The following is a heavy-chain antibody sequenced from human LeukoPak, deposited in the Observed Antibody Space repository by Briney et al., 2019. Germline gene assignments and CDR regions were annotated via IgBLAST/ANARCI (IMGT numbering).Heavy chain of an antibody. V-gene: IGHV1-2*02. Sequence: ASVKVSCKASGYTFTDYFMNWVRQAPGQGLEWMGWINPNSGGTNYAQKFQGRVTMTRDTSISTAYMELSRLRSDDTAVYYCAREWTVPAATNFDYWGQGTLVTVSS. CDR3: AREWTVPAATNFDY. CDR2: INPNSGGT. D-gene: IGHD2-2*01. CDR1: GYTFTDYF. J-gene: IGHJ4*02.